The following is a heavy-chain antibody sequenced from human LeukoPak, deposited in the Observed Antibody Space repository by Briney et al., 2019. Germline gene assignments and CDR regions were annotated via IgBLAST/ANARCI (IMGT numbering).Heavy chain of an antibody. V-gene: IGHV3-30*18. Sequence: PGGSLRLSCAASGFTFSSYGMHWVRQDPGKGLEWVAVISYDGSNKYYADSVKGRFTISRDNSKNTLYLQMNCLRAEDTAVYYCAKDNRRLRYGMDVWGQGTTVTVSS. CDR1: GFTFSSYG. D-gene: IGHD5-12*01. J-gene: IGHJ6*02. CDR3: AKDNRRLRYGMDV. CDR2: ISYDGSNK.